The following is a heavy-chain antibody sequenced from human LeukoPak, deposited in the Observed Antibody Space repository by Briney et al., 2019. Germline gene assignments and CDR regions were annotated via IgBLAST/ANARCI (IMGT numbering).Heavy chain of an antibody. D-gene: IGHD5-18*01. CDR2: ISSSGGTI. J-gene: IGHJ4*02. V-gene: IGHV3-11*04. CDR3: ARDQPIGYNYGYPFDY. Sequence: PGGSLILSCAASGFTFSDYYMSWIRQAPGKGLEWVSYISSSGGTIYYADSVKGRFTISRDNAKNSLYLQMNSLRAEDTAVYYFARDQPIGYNYGYPFDYWGQGTLVTVSS. CDR1: GFTFSDYY.